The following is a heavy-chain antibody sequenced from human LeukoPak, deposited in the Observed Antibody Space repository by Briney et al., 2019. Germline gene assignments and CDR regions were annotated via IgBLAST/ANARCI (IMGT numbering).Heavy chain of an antibody. J-gene: IGHJ4*02. CDR1: GFTFGVFA. Sequence: PGRSLRLSCTTSGFTFGVFAISWVRQAPGKGLEWVGIIRSSPNGGTTEYGASVKGRFTISRDDSKNIAYLQMNSLKTEDTAVYYCTRNYGGQGFDYWGQGTLVTVSS. D-gene: IGHD4/OR15-4a*01. CDR2: IRSSPNGGTT. CDR3: TRNYGGQGFDY. V-gene: IGHV3-49*04.